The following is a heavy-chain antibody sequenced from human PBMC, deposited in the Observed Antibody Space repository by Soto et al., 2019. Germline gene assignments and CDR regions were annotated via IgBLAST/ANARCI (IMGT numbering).Heavy chain of an antibody. CDR2: IYYSGST. J-gene: IGHJ4*02. V-gene: IGHV4-30-4*01. D-gene: IGHD3-22*01. Sequence: QVQLQESGPGLVKPSQTLSLTCTVSGGSISSGDYYWSWIRQPPGKGLEWIGYIYYSGSTYYNPPLKSRVTISVDTSKNQFSLKLSSVTAADTAVYYCARDLSYDSSGYYYLGYWGQGTLVTVSS. CDR1: GGSISSGDYY. CDR3: ARDLSYDSSGYYYLGY.